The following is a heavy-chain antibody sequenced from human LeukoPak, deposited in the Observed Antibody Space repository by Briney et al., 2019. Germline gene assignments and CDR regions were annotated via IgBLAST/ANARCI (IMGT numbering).Heavy chain of an antibody. V-gene: IGHV4-39*01. J-gene: IGHJ4*02. Sequence: SETLSLTCTVSGGSISSSSYYWGWIRQPSGKGLEWIGSIYYSGSTYYNPSLKSRVTISVDTSKNQFSLKLSSVTAADTAVYYCARHLRGIHYYFDYWGQGTLVTVSS. CDR2: IYYSGST. CDR3: ARHLRGIHYYFDY. CDR1: GGSISSSSYY. D-gene: IGHD1-20*01.